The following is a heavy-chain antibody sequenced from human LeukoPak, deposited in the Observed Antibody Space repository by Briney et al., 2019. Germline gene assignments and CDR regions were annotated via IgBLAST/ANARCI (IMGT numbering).Heavy chain of an antibody. CDR3: ARERFLEWLTNYYYYGMDV. V-gene: IGHV3-33*01. J-gene: IGHJ6*02. D-gene: IGHD3-3*01. CDR1: GFTFSSYG. CDR2: IWCDGSNK. Sequence: GGSLRLSCAASGFTFSSYGMHWVRQAPGKGLEWVAVIWCDGSNKYYADSVKGRFTISRDNSKNTLYLQMNSLRAEDTAVYYCARERFLEWLTNYYYYGMDVWGQGTTVTVSS.